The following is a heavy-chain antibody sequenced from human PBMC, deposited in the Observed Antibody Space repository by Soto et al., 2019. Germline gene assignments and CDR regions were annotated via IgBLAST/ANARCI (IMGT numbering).Heavy chain of an antibody. J-gene: IGHJ3*02. Sequence: GSLRLSCAASGFTFSSYCMHWVRQAPGKGLEWVAVIWYDGSNKYYADSVKGRFTISRDNSKNTLYLQMNSLRAEDTAVYYCARDNLVVVAATGDAFDIWGQGTMVTVSS. D-gene: IGHD2-15*01. CDR1: GFTFSSYC. V-gene: IGHV3-33*01. CDR2: IWYDGSNK. CDR3: ARDNLVVVAATGDAFDI.